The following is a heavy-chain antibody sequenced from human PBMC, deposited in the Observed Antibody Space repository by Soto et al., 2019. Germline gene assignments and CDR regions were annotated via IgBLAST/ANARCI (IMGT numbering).Heavy chain of an antibody. CDR2: ISGSGDTI. CDR1: GFTFSAHY. Sequence: QVQVVESGGGVVQPGRSLRLSCAASGFTFSAHYMSWVRQAPGKGLEWVSHISGSGDTIYYADSVKGRFTISRDNAKNSLYLQMNSLRAEDTAVYYCARDRQPSSYIGLDVWGQGTTVTVSS. J-gene: IGHJ6*02. CDR3: ARDRQPSSYIGLDV. D-gene: IGHD4-4*01. V-gene: IGHV3-11*01.